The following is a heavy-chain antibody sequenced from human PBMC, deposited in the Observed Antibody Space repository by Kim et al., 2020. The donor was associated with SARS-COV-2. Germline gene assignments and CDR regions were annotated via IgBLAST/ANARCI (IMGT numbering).Heavy chain of an antibody. Sequence: SETLSLTCTVSGGSISSFYWSWIRQPPGKGLEWIGYIYYSGITNYNPSLKSRVTISVDTSKNQFSLKLSSVTAADTAVYYCARGRGVGATIVDYWGQGTL. V-gene: IGHV4-59*01. J-gene: IGHJ4*02. CDR3: ARGRGVGATIVDY. CDR2: IYYSGIT. D-gene: IGHD1-26*01. CDR1: GGSISSFY.